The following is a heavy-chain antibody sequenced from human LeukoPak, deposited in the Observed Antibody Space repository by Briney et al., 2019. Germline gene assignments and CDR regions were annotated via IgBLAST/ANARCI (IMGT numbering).Heavy chain of an antibody. D-gene: IGHD2-8*01. J-gene: IGHJ3*02. CDR1: GFTFSSYA. CDR2: ISGSGGST. V-gene: IGHV3-23*01. Sequence: QPGGSLRLSCAASGFTFSSYAMNWVRQAPGKGLEWVSAISGSGGSTYYADSVKGRFTISRDNSKNTLYLQMNSLRAEDTAVYYCAGGLLNGPNAFDIWGQGTMVTVSS. CDR3: AGGLLNGPNAFDI.